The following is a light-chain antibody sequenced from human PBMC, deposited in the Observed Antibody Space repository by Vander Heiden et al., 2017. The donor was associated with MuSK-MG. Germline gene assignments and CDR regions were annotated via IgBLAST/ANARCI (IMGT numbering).Light chain of an antibody. Sequence: QSVLTQPPSASGTPGQRVTISGSGSSSNIGSNDVDWYQQLPGTATKLLIYSNNQRPSGVPDRFSGSKSGTAASLASSGLRSEDEADYYCAAWDDSRSGPVFGGGTKLTVL. J-gene: IGLJ3*02. V-gene: IGLV1-47*02. CDR3: AAWDDSRSGPV. CDR1: SSNIGSND. CDR2: SNN.